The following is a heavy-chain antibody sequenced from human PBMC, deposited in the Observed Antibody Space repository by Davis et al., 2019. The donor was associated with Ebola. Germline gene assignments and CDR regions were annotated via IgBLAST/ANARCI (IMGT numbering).Heavy chain of an antibody. J-gene: IGHJ6*02. CDR1: GGSFSGYY. CDR3: ARGRQPPDNYYYYYYGMDV. CDR2: INHSGST. V-gene: IGHV4-34*01. D-gene: IGHD1-20*01. Sequence: PSETLSLTCAVYGGSFSGYYWSWIRQPPGKGLEWIGEINHSGSTNYNPSLKSRVTISVDTSKNQFSLKLSSVTAADTAVYYCARGRQPPDNYYYYYYGMDVWGQGTTVTVSS.